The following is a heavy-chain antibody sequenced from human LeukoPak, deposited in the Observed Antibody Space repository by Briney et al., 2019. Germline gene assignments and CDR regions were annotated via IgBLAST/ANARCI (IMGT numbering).Heavy chain of an antibody. J-gene: IGHJ4*02. Sequence: SQTLSLTCAVSGGSISGGGYSWNWLRQPPGKGLEWIVYIYYSGPTYYNPSLKSRVTISVDTSKNQFSLKLSSVTAADTAVYYCARVGYCGGDCYPFDYWGQGTLTTISS. CDR2: IYYSGPT. V-gene: IGHV4-30-4*07. CDR1: GGSISGGGYS. D-gene: IGHD2-21*02. CDR3: ARVGYCGGDCYPFDY.